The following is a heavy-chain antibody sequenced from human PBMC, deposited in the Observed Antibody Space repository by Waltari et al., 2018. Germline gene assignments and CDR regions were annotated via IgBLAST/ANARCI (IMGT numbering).Heavy chain of an antibody. CDR2: SNPSGGST. Sequence: QVQLVQSGAEVKKPGASVKVSCKASGYTFTSYYMHWVRQAPGQGLEWMGISNPSGGSTSYAQKFQGRVTMTRDTSTSTVYMELSSLRSEDTAVYYCARVGATHSTRGNFDYWGQGTLVTVSS. V-gene: IGHV1-46*01. J-gene: IGHJ4*02. D-gene: IGHD1-26*01. CDR3: ARVGATHSTRGNFDY. CDR1: GYTFTSYY.